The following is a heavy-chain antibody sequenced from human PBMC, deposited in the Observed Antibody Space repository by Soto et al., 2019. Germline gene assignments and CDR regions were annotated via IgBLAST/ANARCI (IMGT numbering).Heavy chain of an antibody. CDR3: ARGLERWRDAFDI. J-gene: IGHJ3*02. Sequence: QVQLQESGPGLVKPSETLSLTCTVSGGSINSYYWSWIRQPPGKGLEWIGYVYTRENNYNPSLTSRVTISEDTSKKQLSLRLTSVTAADTAVYYCARGLERWRDAFDIWGQGTMVTVSS. CDR1: GGSINSYY. CDR2: VYTREN. D-gene: IGHD4-17*01. V-gene: IGHV4-59*01.